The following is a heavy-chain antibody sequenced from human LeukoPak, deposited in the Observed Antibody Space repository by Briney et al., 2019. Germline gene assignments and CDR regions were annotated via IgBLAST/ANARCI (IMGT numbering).Heavy chain of an antibody. CDR2: INHSGST. D-gene: IGHD6-13*01. V-gene: IGHV4-34*01. CDR1: GGSFSGYY. Sequence: SETLSLTCAVYGGSFSGYYWSWIRQPPGKGLEWIGEINHSGSTNYNPSLKSRVTISVDTSKNQFSLKLSSVTAADTAVYSCARAYSSSWYFNWFDPWGQGTQVTVSS. J-gene: IGHJ5*02. CDR3: ARAYSSSWYFNWFDP.